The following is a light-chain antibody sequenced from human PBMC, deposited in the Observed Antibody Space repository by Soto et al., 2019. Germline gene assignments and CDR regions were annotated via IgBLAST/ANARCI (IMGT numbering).Light chain of an antibody. CDR1: QSVSSSY. CDR3: QQYGSSPPT. Sequence: EIVLTQSPGTLSLSPGERATPSCRASQSVSSSYLAWYQQKPGQAPRLLIYGASSRATGIPDRFSGSGSGTDFTLTISRLEPEDFAVYYCQQYGSSPPTFGQGTRLEIK. CDR2: GAS. J-gene: IGKJ5*01. V-gene: IGKV3-20*01.